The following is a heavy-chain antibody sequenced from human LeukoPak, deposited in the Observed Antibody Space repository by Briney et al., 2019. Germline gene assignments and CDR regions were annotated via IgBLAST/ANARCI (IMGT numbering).Heavy chain of an antibody. CDR1: GYSISSGYY. D-gene: IGHD4-23*01. V-gene: IGHV4-38-2*02. J-gene: IGHJ1*01. Sequence: SETLSLTCTVSGYSISSGYYWGWIRQPPGKGLEWIGSIYHSGSTNYNPSLKSRVTISLDTSKNQFSLKLSSVTAADTAVYYCARAYGGNSQYFQHWGQGTLVTVSS. CDR3: ARAYGGNSQYFQH. CDR2: IYHSGST.